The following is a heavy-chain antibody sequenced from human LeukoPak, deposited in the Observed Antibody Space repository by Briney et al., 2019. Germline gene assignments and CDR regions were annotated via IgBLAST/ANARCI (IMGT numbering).Heavy chain of an antibody. CDR1: GFTFSSYW. CDR3: ARDQEYGSGMGAFDI. CDR2: TNQDGSEK. V-gene: IGHV3-7*01. Sequence: QPGGSLRLSCAASGFTFSSYWMSWVRQAPGKGLEWVANTNQDGSEKNYVDSVKGRFTISRDNAKNSLYLQMNSLRAEDTAVYYCARDQEYGSGMGAFDIWGQGTMVTVSS. J-gene: IGHJ3*02. D-gene: IGHD3-10*01.